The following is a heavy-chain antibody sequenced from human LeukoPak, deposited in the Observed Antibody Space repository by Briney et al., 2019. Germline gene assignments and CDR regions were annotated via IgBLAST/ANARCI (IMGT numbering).Heavy chain of an antibody. CDR1: GLTVSANY. Sequence: GGSLRLFCVASGLTVSANYMTWARRAPGKGLEWVSAFSGSGDNTYYADSVKGRFTISRDNSKNTLYLQMNSLRADDAAVYYCAKGRGYNNAWSFDYWGQGTLVTVSS. J-gene: IGHJ4*02. D-gene: IGHD6-19*01. CDR3: AKGRGYNNAWSFDY. CDR2: FSGSGDNT. V-gene: IGHV3-23*01.